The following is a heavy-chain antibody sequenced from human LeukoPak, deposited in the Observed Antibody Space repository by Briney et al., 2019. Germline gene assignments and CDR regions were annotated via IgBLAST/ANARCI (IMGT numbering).Heavy chain of an antibody. CDR1: GFTFDDYA. V-gene: IGHV3-9*01. CDR3: ASGDTAMVYFDY. D-gene: IGHD5-18*01. J-gene: IGHJ4*02. Sequence: GGSLRLSCAASGFTFDDYAMHWVRQAPGKGLEWVSGISWNSGSIGYADSVKGRFTISRDNAKNSLYLQMNSLRAEDTAVYYCASGDTAMVYFDYWGQGTLVTVSS. CDR2: ISWNSGSI.